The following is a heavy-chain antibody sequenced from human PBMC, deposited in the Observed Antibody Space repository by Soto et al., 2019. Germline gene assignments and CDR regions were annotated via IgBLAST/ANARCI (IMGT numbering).Heavy chain of an antibody. Sequence: SETLSLTCTVSGGSFSGYFWTWIRQPPGKGLEWLAEINHSGITNYNPSVESRVSMSVDTSKNQFSLRLYSVTAADTAVYYCARLVVRGPYYFDYWGQGTLVTVSS. D-gene: IGHD3-10*01. CDR3: ARLVVRGPYYFDY. CDR2: INHSGIT. CDR1: GGSFSGYF. J-gene: IGHJ4*02. V-gene: IGHV4-34*01.